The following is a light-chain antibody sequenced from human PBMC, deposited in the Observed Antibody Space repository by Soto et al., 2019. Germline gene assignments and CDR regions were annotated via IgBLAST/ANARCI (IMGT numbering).Light chain of an antibody. CDR3: QPYYRTPWT. Sequence: DIVMTQSPDSLAVSLGERATINCKSSQSVLYSSNNKNYLAWYQQKPGQPPKLLIYWASTRESGVPDRFSGSGSGTDFTLTISRLQAEDVAVYYCQPYYRTPWTFGQGTKVEIK. CDR1: QSVLYSSNNKNY. V-gene: IGKV4-1*01. CDR2: WAS. J-gene: IGKJ1*01.